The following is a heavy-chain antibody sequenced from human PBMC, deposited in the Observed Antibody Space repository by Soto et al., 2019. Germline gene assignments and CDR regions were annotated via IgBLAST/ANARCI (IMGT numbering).Heavy chain of an antibody. CDR3: ARAGCDGGSCYTLVGLRYGMDV. D-gene: IGHD2-15*01. CDR1: GFTFSSYV. CDR2: ISYDGNNK. Sequence: QVQLVESGGGVVQPGRSLRLSCAASGFTFSSYVMYWVRQAPGKGLEWVAVISYDGNNKYYADSVKGRFTNSRDNSKNTLYLQMNSLRAEHTAVYYCARAGCDGGSCYTLVGLRYGMDVWGQGTTVTVSS. V-gene: IGHV3-30-3*01. J-gene: IGHJ6*02.